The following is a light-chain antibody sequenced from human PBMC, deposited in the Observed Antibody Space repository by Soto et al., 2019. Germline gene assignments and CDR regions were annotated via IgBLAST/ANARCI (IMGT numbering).Light chain of an antibody. CDR1: QRSSTW. CDR2: DAS. V-gene: IGKV1-5*01. CDR3: QPYKIYCT. Sequence: IKMTQSHSTLSASVGDGCTITCRASQRSSTWLAWYHQKPGKAPKLLISDASSLETGVPSRFSGSGSGTEFTLTINSLQPDDFATYYCQPYKIYCTFCQGSKLDVK. J-gene: IGKJ2*02.